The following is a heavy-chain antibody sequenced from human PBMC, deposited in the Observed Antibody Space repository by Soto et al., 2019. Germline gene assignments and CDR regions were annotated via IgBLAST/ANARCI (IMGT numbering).Heavy chain of an antibody. D-gene: IGHD3-16*02. CDR3: ASQRRVADYVWGSYRSGPFDY. Sequence: PSETLSLTCTVSGGSISSGGYYWSWVRQHPGKGLEWIGYIYYSGSTYYNPSLKSRVTISVDTSKNQFSLKLSSATAADTAVYYCASQRRVADYVWGSYRSGPFDYWGQGTLVTVSS. V-gene: IGHV4-31*03. J-gene: IGHJ4*02. CDR1: GGSISSGGYY. CDR2: IYYSGST.